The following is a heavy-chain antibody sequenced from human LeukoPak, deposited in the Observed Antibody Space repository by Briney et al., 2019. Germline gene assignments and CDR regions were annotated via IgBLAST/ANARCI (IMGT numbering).Heavy chain of an antibody. V-gene: IGHV1-69*05. D-gene: IGHD4-11*01. CDR1: GGTFSSYA. CDR3: AGPYSYAFDY. CDR2: IIPIFGTA. Sequence: GASVKVSCKASGGTFSSYAISWVRQAPGQGLEWMGGIIPIFGTANYAQKFQGRVTITTDESTSTAYMELSSLRSEDTAVYYCAGPYSYAFDYWGQGTLVTVSS. J-gene: IGHJ4*02.